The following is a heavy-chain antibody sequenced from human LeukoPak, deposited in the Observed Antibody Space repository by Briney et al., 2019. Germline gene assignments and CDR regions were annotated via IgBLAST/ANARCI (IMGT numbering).Heavy chain of an antibody. CDR3: ARGDYYSNGWPFDY. CDR2: IFHSGST. CDR1: GYSISSGYY. J-gene: IGHJ4*02. D-gene: IGHD6-19*01. Sequence: SETLSLTCTVSGYSISSGYYWVWIRQPPGKGLEGIGSIFHSGSTYYNPSLHRRVTISLDTSKNHFSLKLSSVTAADTALYYCARGDYYSNGWPFDYWGQGTLVTVSS. V-gene: IGHV4-38-2*02.